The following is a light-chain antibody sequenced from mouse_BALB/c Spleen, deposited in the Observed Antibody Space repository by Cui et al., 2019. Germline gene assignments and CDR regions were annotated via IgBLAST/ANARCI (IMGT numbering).Light chain of an antibody. V-gene: IGKV14-100*01. CDR2: HGT. Sequence: DILMTQSPSSISVSLGDTVSITCHASQGISSNIGWLQQKPGKSFKGLIYHGTNLEDGVPSRFSGSGSGADYSLTISSLESEDFADYYCVQYAQFPFTFGSGTKLEIK. CDR1: QGISSN. J-gene: IGKJ4*01. CDR3: VQYAQFPFT.